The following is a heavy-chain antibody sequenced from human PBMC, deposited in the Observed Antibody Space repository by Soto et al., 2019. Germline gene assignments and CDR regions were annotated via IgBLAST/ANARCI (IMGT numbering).Heavy chain of an antibody. CDR1: GFSLASGKVG. Sequence: SGPTLVNPTETLTLTCTVSGFSLASGKVGVTWIRQPPGKALEWLAHIFSNIEKSYRTSLKDRLTISEDTSKSQVVLTMTNVDPVDTATYYCAQILFGRSVAGGYFYMDVWGKGTTVTVSS. D-gene: IGHD6-19*01. CDR2: IFSNIEK. CDR3: AQILFGRSVAGGYFYMDV. V-gene: IGHV2-26*01. J-gene: IGHJ6*03.